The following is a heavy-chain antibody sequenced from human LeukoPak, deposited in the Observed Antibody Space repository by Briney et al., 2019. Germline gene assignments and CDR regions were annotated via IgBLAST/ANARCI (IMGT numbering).Heavy chain of an antibody. Sequence: GGSLRLSCAASGFTFDDYGMSWVRQAPGKGLEWVSGINWNGGSTGYADSVKGRFTISRDNAKNSLYLQMNSLRAEDTALYYCARGRGYYYDSSGYYGEYYFDYWGQGTLVTVSS. V-gene: IGHV3-20*04. CDR1: GFTFDDYG. J-gene: IGHJ4*02. CDR3: ARGRGYYYDSSGYYGEYYFDY. D-gene: IGHD3-22*01. CDR2: INWNGGST.